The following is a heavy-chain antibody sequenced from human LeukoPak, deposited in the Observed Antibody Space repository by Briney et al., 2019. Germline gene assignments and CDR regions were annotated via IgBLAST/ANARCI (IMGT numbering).Heavy chain of an antibody. CDR3: ARRIPATASGLDY. D-gene: IGHD2-2*01. V-gene: IGHV3-23*01. J-gene: IGHJ4*02. CDR2: ISGSGDYT. CDR1: GFTFSSYT. Sequence: GGSLRLSCAASGFTFSSYTMSWVRQAPGKGLEWVSTISGSGDYTYYADSVKGRFTISRDNSKNTLYLQMNRLSAEDTAVYYCARRIPATASGLDYWGQGTLVTVSS.